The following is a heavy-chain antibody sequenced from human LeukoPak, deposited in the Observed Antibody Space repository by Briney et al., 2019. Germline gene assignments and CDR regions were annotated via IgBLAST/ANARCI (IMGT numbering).Heavy chain of an antibody. J-gene: IGHJ4*02. CDR3: ARDYDFWSGYYSPTRGYFGY. CDR1: GFTFSGSG. D-gene: IGHD3-3*01. CDR2: IRYDGSNK. V-gene: IGHV3-30*02. Sequence: SCKASGFTFSGSGMHWVRQAPGKGLEWVTFIRYDGSNKYYTDSVKGRFTISRDNSKNTLYLQMDSPRAEDTAVYYCARDYDFWSGYYSPTRGYFGYWGQGTLVTVSS.